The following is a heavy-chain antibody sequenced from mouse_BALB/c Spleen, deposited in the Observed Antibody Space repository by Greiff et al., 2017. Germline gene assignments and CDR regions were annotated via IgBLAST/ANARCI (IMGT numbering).Heavy chain of an antibody. J-gene: IGHJ2*01. Sequence: EVQLVESGGGLVKPGGSLKLSCAASGFTFSSYAMSWVRQTPEKRLEWVASISSGGSTYYPDSVKGRFTISRDNARNILYLQMSSLRSEDTAMYYCARNYGRDYFDYWGQGTTLTVSS. D-gene: IGHD1-1*01. V-gene: IGHV5-6-5*01. CDR3: ARNYGRDYFDY. CDR2: ISSGGST. CDR1: GFTFSSYA.